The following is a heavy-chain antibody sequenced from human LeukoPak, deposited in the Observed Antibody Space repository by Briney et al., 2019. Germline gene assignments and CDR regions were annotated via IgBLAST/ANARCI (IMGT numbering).Heavy chain of an antibody. J-gene: IGHJ4*02. Sequence: SETLSLTCTVSGGSISSSSYYWGWIRQPPGKGLEWIGSIYYSGSTYYNPSLKSRVTISVDTSKNQFSPKLSSVTAADTAVYYCARRIKYYYDSSGVFDYWGQGTLVTVSS. CDR3: ARRIKYYYDSSGVFDY. CDR2: IYYSGST. CDR1: GGSISSSSYY. D-gene: IGHD3-22*01. V-gene: IGHV4-39*01.